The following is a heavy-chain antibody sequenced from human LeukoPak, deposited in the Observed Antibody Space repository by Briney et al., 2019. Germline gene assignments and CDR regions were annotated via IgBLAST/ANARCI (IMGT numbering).Heavy chain of an antibody. D-gene: IGHD2-15*01. CDR2: IYHSGST. CDR3: ARGQLGYCSGGSCG. CDR1: GGSISSSNW. Sequence: SETLSLTCAVSGGSISSSNWWSWVRQPPGKGLEWIGEIYHSGSTNYNPSLKSRVTISVDKSKNQFFLKLSSVTAADTAVYYCARGQLGYCSGGSCGWGQGTLVTVSS. V-gene: IGHV4-4*02. J-gene: IGHJ4*02.